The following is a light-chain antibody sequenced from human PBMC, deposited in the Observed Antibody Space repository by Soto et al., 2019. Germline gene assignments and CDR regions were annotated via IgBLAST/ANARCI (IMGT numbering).Light chain of an antibody. V-gene: IGKV3-11*01. J-gene: IGKJ1*01. CDR3: QQRSDWLWT. CDR2: DTS. CDR1: QSVSSY. Sequence: EIVLTQSPATLSLSPGERATLSCRASQSVSSYLAWYQQKPGQAPRLLIYDTSYMATGIPTRFRGSGSGTEFTLPISSLEPEDVAVYYCQQRSDWLWTFGQGTKVEIK.